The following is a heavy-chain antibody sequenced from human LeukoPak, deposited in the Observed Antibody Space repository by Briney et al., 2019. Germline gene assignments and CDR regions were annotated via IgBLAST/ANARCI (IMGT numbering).Heavy chain of an antibody. V-gene: IGHV4-61*01. J-gene: IGHJ4*02. D-gene: IGHD3-22*01. CDR3: ARLVSYYYDSSGYYYSYYFDY. Sequence: PSETLSLTCTVSGGSVSSGSYYWSWIRHPPGKGLEWIGYIYYSGSTNYNPSLKSRVTISVDTSKNQFSLKLSSVTAADTAVYYCARLVSYYYDSSGYYYSYYFDYWGQGTLVTVSS. CDR1: GGSVSSGSYY. CDR2: IYYSGST.